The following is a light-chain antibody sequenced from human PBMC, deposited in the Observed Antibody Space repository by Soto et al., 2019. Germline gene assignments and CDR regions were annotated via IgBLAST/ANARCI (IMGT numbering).Light chain of an antibody. CDR3: QQYNNWPPLT. J-gene: IGKJ5*01. Sequence: EIVMTQSPATLSVSPGERATLSCRASQSVSSSLAWYQQKPGQAPRLLIYGASTRATGIPARFSGSGSGTEFTLTISSLQSEDFAVYYCQQYNNWPPLTFGQGTRLEMK. CDR2: GAS. V-gene: IGKV3D-15*01. CDR1: QSVSSS.